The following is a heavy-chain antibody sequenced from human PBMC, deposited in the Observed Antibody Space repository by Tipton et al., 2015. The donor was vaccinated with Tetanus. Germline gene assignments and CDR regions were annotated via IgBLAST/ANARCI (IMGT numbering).Heavy chain of an antibody. CDR3: ARASFDFSKKGPFDS. CDR2: ISYSGST. D-gene: IGHD3-3*01. V-gene: IGHV4-61*08. J-gene: IGHJ4*02. CDR1: GDSLTRGDHQ. Sequence: TLSLTCTVSGDSLTRGDHQWNWIRQPPGKGLEWLAYISYSGSTNSNYPLKSRITISRDTSKNQFSLKLASVTAADTAVYFCARASFDFSKKGPFDSWGQGILVIVSA.